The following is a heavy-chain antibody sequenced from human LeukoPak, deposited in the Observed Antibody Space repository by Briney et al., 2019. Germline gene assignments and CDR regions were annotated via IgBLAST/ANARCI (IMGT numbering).Heavy chain of an antibody. CDR1: GFTFSSYA. V-gene: IGHV3-23*01. D-gene: IGHD3-9*01. CDR2: ISGSGGST. Sequence: GGPLRLSCAASGFTFSSYAMTWFRQAPGKGLDWVSAISGSGGSTYYADSVKGRFTISRDNSRNTLYLQMNSLRAEDTAVYYCAKGGRLRYFDDRVGYYGMDVWGQGTTVTVSS. CDR3: AKGGRLRYFDDRVGYYGMDV. J-gene: IGHJ6*02.